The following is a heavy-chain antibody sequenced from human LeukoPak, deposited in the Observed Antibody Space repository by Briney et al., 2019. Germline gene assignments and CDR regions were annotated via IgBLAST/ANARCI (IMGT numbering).Heavy chain of an antibody. CDR2: IFYVGST. J-gene: IGHJ3*02. CDR1: GDSIGSHY. Sequence: SETLSLTCTVSGDSIGSHYWSWIRQPPGKGLEWIGYIFYVGSTNYNPSLKSRVTISVDTSKNQFSLKLNSVTTADTAVYYCARDYYDSRGEAFDIWGQGTMVTVSS. D-gene: IGHD3-22*01. V-gene: IGHV4-59*11. CDR3: ARDYYDSRGEAFDI.